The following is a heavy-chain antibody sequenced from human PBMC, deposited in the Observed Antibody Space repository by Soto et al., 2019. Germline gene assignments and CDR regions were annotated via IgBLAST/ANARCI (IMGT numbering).Heavy chain of an antibody. Sequence: QVQLVESGGGVVQPGRSLRLSCAASGFTFSSYGMHWVRQAPGKGLEWVAVISYDGSNKYYADSVKGRFTISRDNSKNTLYLQMKSLRAEDTAVYYWAEGGFIMITFGGAPNFDYGGQGTLVTVSS. V-gene: IGHV3-30*18. CDR3: AEGGFIMITFGGAPNFDY. D-gene: IGHD3-16*01. J-gene: IGHJ4*02. CDR1: GFTFSSYG. CDR2: ISYDGSNK.